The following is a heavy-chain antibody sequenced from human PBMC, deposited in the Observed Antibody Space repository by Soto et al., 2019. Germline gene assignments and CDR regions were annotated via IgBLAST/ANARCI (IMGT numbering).Heavy chain of an antibody. CDR3: ARTGYGNWLDP. D-gene: IGHD3-10*01. J-gene: IGHJ5*02. Sequence: GESLKISCKASGYSFTDYWITWVRQMPGKGLEWMGRIDPRDSQSKYSPSFQGHVTISADKSSSTAYLQWNSLKASDTAMYYCARTGYGNWLDPWGQGTLVTVSS. CDR1: GYSFTDYW. V-gene: IGHV5-10-1*01. CDR2: IDPRDSQS.